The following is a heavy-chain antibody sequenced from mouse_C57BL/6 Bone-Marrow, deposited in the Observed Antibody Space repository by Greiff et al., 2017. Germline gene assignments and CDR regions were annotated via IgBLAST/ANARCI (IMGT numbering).Heavy chain of an antibody. CDR1: GYTFTSYW. V-gene: IGHV1-50*01. CDR3: ARDDYDLYYFDY. D-gene: IGHD2-4*01. Sequence: QVHVKQPGAELVKPGASVKLSCKASGYTFTSYWMQWVKQRPGQGLEWIGEIAPSDSYTNYNQKFKGKATLTVDTSSSTAYMQLSILTSEDSAVYYCARDDYDLYYFDYWGQGTTLTVSS. CDR2: IAPSDSYT. J-gene: IGHJ2*01.